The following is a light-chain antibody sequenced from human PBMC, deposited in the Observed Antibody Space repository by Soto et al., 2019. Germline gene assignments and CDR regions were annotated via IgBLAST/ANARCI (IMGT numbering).Light chain of an antibody. CDR1: QSVSSY. J-gene: IGKJ2*01. Sequence: EIVLTQSPATLSLSPGERATLSCRASQSVSSYLAWYQQKPGQAPRLLIYDASNRATGTPARFSGSGSGTDFTLTIRSLEPEDFAVYYCQQRSNWPSYTFGQGTKLEIK. CDR3: QQRSNWPSYT. CDR2: DAS. V-gene: IGKV3-11*01.